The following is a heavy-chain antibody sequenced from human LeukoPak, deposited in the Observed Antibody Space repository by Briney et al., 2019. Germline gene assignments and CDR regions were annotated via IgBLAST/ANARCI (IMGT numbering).Heavy chain of an antibody. CDR2: IYYSGSP. D-gene: IGHD3-10*01. CDR1: GGSISSSSYY. Sequence: SETLSLTCTVSGGSISSSSYYWGWIRQPPGKGLEWIGSIYYSGSPYYNPSLKSRVTISVDTSKNQFSLKLSSVTAADTAVYYCSRLLKVTMVRGVMIGWFDPWGQGTLVTVSS. J-gene: IGHJ5*02. CDR3: SRLLKVTMVRGVMIGWFDP. V-gene: IGHV4-39*01.